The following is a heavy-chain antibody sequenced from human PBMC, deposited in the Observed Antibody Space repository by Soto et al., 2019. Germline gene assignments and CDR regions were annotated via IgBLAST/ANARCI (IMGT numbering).Heavy chain of an antibody. CDR3: ARTGSGGCFDP. Sequence: QVQLVQSGAEVKKPGASVKVSCKASGYTFTNYGISWVRQAPGQGLEWMGWISAYNGNRNYAQTLQDRVTMTTDTSTTTAYMELRSLRSDDTAVYFCARTGSGGCFDPWGQGTLVTVSP. V-gene: IGHV1-18*01. CDR2: ISAYNGNR. CDR1: GYTFTNYG. D-gene: IGHD2-15*01. J-gene: IGHJ5*02.